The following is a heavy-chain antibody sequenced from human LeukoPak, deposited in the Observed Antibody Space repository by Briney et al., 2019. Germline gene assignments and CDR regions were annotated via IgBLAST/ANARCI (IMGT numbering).Heavy chain of an antibody. CDR2: VNNKGNNK. J-gene: IGHJ4*02. CDR3: AKDVRGGPIVGAGSVDY. V-gene: IGHV3-23*05. D-gene: IGHD1-26*01. Sequence: GTSLRLSCAASRFTFSRYAMSWVRQAPGKGLEWVSAVNNKGNNKYYADSERGRFTISRDNSKNTLYLQMDSLRAEDTAVYYCAKDVRGGPIVGAGSVDYWGLGTLVTVSS. CDR1: RFTFSRYA.